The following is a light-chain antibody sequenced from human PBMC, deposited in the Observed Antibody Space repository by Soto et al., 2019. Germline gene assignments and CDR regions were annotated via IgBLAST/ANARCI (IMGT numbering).Light chain of an antibody. CDR1: QSIATY. CDR3: QHSYSDPRT. CDR2: AAT. V-gene: IGKV1-39*01. Sequence: DIQMTQSPSSLSASVEDRVTITCRASQSIATYVNWYQQRPGKAPKLLIYAATRLQSGVPSRFSGSGSGTDFTLTITRLQPEDFAIYFCQHSYSDPRTFGQGTKVEIK. J-gene: IGKJ1*01.